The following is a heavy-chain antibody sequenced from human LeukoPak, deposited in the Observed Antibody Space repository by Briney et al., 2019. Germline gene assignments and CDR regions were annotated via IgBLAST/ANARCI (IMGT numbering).Heavy chain of an antibody. J-gene: IGHJ6*02. CDR3: AKVGGMADYYYYYGMDV. CDR1: GFTFSSYA. Sequence: PGGSLRLSCAASGFTFSSYAMSWVRQAPGKGLEWVSAISGSGGSTYYADSVKGRFTISRDNSKNTLYLQMSSLRAEDTAVYYCAKVGGMADYYYYYGMDVWGQGTTVTVSS. D-gene: IGHD1-14*01. CDR2: ISGSGGST. V-gene: IGHV3-23*01.